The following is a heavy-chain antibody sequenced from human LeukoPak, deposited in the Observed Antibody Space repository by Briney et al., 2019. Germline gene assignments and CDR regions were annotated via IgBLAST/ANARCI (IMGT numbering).Heavy chain of an antibody. CDR1: GFTFSSYG. V-gene: IGHV3-30*18. CDR2: ISSDGSST. CDR3: AKPLYSAGWYELDY. D-gene: IGHD6-19*01. Sequence: GGSLRLSCAASGFTFSSYGMHWVRQAPGKGLEWVAIISSDGSSTYYADSVKGRFTISRDNSKNTLYLQMNSLRAADTAVYYCAKPLYSAGWYELDYWGQGTLVTVSS. J-gene: IGHJ4*02.